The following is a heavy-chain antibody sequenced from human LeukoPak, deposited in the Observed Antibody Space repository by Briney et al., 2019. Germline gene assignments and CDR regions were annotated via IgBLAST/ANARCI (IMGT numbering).Heavy chain of an antibody. CDR1: GGSISSSSYY. J-gene: IGHJ4*02. V-gene: IGHV4-39*07. Sequence: SETLSLTCTVSGGSISSSSYYWGWIRQPPGKGLEWIGSIYYSGSTYYNPSLKSRVTISVDTSKNQFSLKLSSVTAADTAVYYCARVVGATTPFDYWGQGTLVTVSS. CDR3: ARVVGATTPFDY. CDR2: IYYSGST. D-gene: IGHD1-26*01.